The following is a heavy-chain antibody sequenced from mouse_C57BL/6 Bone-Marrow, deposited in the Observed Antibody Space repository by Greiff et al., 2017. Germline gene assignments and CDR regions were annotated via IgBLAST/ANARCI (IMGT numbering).Heavy chain of an antibody. V-gene: IGHV1-81*01. CDR2: LYPRSGNT. J-gene: IGHJ4*01. Sequence: QVQLKESGAELARPGASVKLSCKASGYTFTSYGISWVQQRTGQGLEWIGELYPRSGNTYYNEKFKGKATLTADKSSSTAYMELRSLTSEDSAVYFCARSYYGHYYAMDYWGQGTAVTVSS. D-gene: IGHD2-10*01. CDR3: ARSYYGHYYAMDY. CDR1: GYTFTSYG.